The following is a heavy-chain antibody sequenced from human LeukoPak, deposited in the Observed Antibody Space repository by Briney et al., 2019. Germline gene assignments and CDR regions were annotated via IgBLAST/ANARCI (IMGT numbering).Heavy chain of an antibody. CDR1: GGSISSSLYH. CDR2: IYYTVTT. Sequence: SETLSLTCTVSGGSISSSLYHWGWIRQSPGKNLEWLGSIYYTVTTHYNPSLKSRVTISVDTSKNQFSLKLSSVTAADTAVYYCARVTGSAASGYVPNYYYYYMDVWGNGTTVTVSS. D-gene: IGHD5-12*01. CDR3: ARVTGSAASGYVPNYYYYYMDV. V-gene: IGHV4-39*07. J-gene: IGHJ6*03.